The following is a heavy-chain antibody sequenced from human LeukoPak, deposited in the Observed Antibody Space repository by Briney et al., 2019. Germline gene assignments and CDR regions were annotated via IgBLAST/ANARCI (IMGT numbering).Heavy chain of an antibody. CDR2: IDSRGTYI. V-gene: IGHV3-21*05. D-gene: IGHD5-12*01. CDR1: GFTFSTYA. J-gene: IGHJ4*02. CDR3: ARDWGRSGSLDY. Sequence: GGSLRLSCAASGFTFSTYAMKWVRQAPGKGLEWVSHIDSRGTYILYADSVKGRLTISRDNAKNSLYLQVSSLRAEDTAVYYCARDWGRSGSLDYWGQGTLVTVSS.